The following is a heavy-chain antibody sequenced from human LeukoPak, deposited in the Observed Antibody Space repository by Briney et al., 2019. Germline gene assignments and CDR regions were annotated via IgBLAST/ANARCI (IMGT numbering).Heavy chain of an antibody. D-gene: IGHD3-10*01. CDR3: ARMVRGRGYYYYYMDV. J-gene: IGHJ6*03. Sequence: TLSLTCTVSGGSISSGGYYWSWIRQPPGKGLEWIGYIYHSGSTYYNPSLKSRVTISVDRSKNQFSLKLSSVTAADTAVYSCARMVRGRGYYYYYMDVWGKGTTVTVSS. V-gene: IGHV4-30-2*01. CDR2: IYHSGST. CDR1: GGSISSGGYY.